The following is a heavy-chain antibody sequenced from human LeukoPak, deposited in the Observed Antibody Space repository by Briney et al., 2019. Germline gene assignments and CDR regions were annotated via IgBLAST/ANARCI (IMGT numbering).Heavy chain of an antibody. CDR2: IIPIFSTA. D-gene: IGHD3-22*01. J-gene: IGHJ5*02. CDR3: ARDPPYYDSSGYPYDDWFDP. Sequence: ASVKVSCKASGGTFSSYAISWVRQAPGQGLEWMGGIIPIFSTANYAQKFQGRVTITADESTSTAYMELSSLRSEDTAVYYCARDPPYYDSSGYPYDDWFDPWGQGTLVTVSS. V-gene: IGHV1-69*13. CDR1: GGTFSSYA.